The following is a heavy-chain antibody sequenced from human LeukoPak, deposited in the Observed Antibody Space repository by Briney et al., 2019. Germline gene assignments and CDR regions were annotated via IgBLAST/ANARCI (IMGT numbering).Heavy chain of an antibody. Sequence: GVSLRLSCVASGVTFSSYGMHWVRQAPGKGLEWVAFIRYDGSNKYYADSVKGRFTISRDNSKNTLYLQMNSLRTEDTAVYYCAQLTDTSPSYWGQGTQVTVSS. CDR3: AQLTDTSPSY. CDR1: GVTFSSYG. D-gene: IGHD2-2*01. J-gene: IGHJ4*02. CDR2: IRYDGSNK. V-gene: IGHV3-30*02.